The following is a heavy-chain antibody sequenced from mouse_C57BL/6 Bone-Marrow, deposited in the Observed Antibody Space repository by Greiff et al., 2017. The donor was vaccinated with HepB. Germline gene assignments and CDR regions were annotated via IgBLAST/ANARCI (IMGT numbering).Heavy chain of an antibody. J-gene: IGHJ2*01. CDR1: GYTFTNYW. D-gene: IGHD1-1*01. V-gene: IGHV1-63*01. CDR3: ARRSPYYYGSSYGY. CDR2: IYPGGGYT. Sequence: QVQLQQSGAELVRPGTSVKMSCKASGYTFTNYWIGWAKQRPGHGLEWIGDIYPGGGYTNYIEKFKGKATLTADKSSSTAYMQFSSLTSEDSAIYYCARRSPYYYGSSYGYWGQGTTLTVSS.